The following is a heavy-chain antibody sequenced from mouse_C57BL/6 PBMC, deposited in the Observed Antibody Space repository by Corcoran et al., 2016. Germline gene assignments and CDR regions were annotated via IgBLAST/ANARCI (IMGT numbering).Heavy chain of an antibody. D-gene: IGHD2-4*01. Sequence: QIQLVQSGPELKKPGETVKISCKASGYTFTTYGMSWVKQAPGKGLKWMGWINTYSGVPTYADDFKGRFAFSLETSASTAYLQINNLKNEDTATYFCANLYDYDGAYWGQGTLVTVSA. CDR2: INTYSGVP. CDR1: GYTFTTYG. V-gene: IGHV9-3*01. J-gene: IGHJ3*01. CDR3: ANLYDYDGAY.